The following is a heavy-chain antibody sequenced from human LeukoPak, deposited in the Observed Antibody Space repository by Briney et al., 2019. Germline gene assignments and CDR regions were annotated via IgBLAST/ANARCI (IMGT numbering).Heavy chain of an antibody. CDR3: ARDPYGSGFDY. J-gene: IGHJ4*02. CDR2: ISSSGSTI. V-gene: IGHV3-11*01. Sequence: GGSLRLSCAASGFSFTDYHMTGIRQAPGKGLEWVSYISSSGSTIYYADSVKGRFTISRDNAKNSLYLQMNSLRAEDTAVYYCARDPYGSGFDYWGQGTLVTVSS. D-gene: IGHD3-10*01. CDR1: GFSFTDYH.